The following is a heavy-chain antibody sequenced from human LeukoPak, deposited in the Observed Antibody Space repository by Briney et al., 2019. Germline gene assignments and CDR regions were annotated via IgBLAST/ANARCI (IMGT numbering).Heavy chain of an antibody. V-gene: IGHV4-59*08. CDR1: GGSISSYY. CDR3: ARGLRTDAFDI. J-gene: IGHJ3*02. CDR2: IYYSGST. Sequence: SETLSLTCTVSGGSISSYYWSWIRQPPGKGLEWIGYIYYSGSTYYNPSLKSRVTISVDTSKNQFSLKLSSVTAADTAVYYCARGLRTDAFDIWGQGTMVTVSS.